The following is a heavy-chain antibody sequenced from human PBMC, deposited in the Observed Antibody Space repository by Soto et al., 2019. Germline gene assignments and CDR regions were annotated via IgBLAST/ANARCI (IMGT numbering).Heavy chain of an antibody. CDR1: GYTFTSYC. Sequence: LGESLKISGKGSGYTFTSYCITWVRQMPGKGLEWMARIDPSDSYTNYSPSFQGHVTISVDKSINTAYLQWSGLKASDTAMYFCARNSYSSRWDFFDYWGQGSMVTVSS. D-gene: IGHD6-13*01. CDR2: IDPSDSYT. V-gene: IGHV5-10-1*01. J-gene: IGHJ4*02. CDR3: ARNSYSSRWDFFDY.